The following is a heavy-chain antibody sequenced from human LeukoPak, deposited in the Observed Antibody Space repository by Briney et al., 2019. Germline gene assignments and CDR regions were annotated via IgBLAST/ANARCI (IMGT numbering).Heavy chain of an antibody. CDR3: ARVRALLWFGELSTFDY. Sequence: SETLSLTCAVYGGSFSGYYWSWIRQPPGKGLEWIGEINHSGSTNYNPSLKSRVTISVDTSKNQFSLKLSSVTAADTAVYYCARVRALLWFGELSTFDYWGQGTLVTVSS. V-gene: IGHV4-34*01. D-gene: IGHD3-10*01. J-gene: IGHJ4*02. CDR1: GGSFSGYY. CDR2: INHSGST.